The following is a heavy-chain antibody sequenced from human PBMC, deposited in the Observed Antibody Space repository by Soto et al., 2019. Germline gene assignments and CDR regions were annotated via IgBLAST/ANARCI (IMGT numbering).Heavy chain of an antibody. V-gene: IGHV1-69*02. CDR2: INPILSMS. CDR1: GDTFAFHS. Sequence: QVQLVQSGAEVKRPGSSVKVSCKASGDTFAFHSINWVRQAPGLGLEWMGRINPILSMSNYAQRFQGRVTMTAYKSTSTAYMVLSGLRSEDTAIYYCATSYGSGYRAFDYWGQGALVTVSS. CDR3: ATSYGSGYRAFDY. J-gene: IGHJ4*02. D-gene: IGHD3-10*01.